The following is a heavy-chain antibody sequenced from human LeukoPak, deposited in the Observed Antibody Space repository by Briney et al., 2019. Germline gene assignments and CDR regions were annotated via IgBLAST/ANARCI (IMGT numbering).Heavy chain of an antibody. J-gene: IGHJ4*02. Sequence: GGSLRLSCAVSGFTFSDYWMSWVRQAPGKGLEWVSAISGSGGSTYYADSVKGRFTISRDNSKNTLYLQMNSLRAEDTAVYYCAKESYYDFWSGYYSHTIDYWGQGTLVTVSS. V-gene: IGHV3-23*01. CDR1: GFTFSDYW. D-gene: IGHD3-3*01. CDR3: AKESYYDFWSGYYSHTIDY. CDR2: ISGSGGST.